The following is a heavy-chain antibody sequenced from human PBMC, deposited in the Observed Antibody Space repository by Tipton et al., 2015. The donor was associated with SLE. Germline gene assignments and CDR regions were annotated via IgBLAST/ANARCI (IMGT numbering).Heavy chain of an antibody. Sequence: LSLTCAVYGGSFSGYYWSWIRQPPGKGLEWVSSISSSSSYIYYADSVKGRFTISRDNAKNSLYLQMNSLRAEDTAVYYCARDVVVPAARDCYGMDVWGQGTTVTVSS. CDR2: ISSSSSYI. J-gene: IGHJ6*02. D-gene: IGHD2-2*01. CDR3: ARDVVVPAARDCYGMDV. CDR1: GGSFSGYY. V-gene: IGHV3-11*06.